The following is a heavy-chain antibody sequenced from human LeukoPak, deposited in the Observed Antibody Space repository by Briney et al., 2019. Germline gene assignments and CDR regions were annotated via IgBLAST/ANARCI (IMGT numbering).Heavy chain of an antibody. CDR2: ISGSGGST. Sequence: QSGGSLRLSCAASGFTFSSYAMSWVRQAPGKGLEWVSAISGSGGSTYYADSVKGRFTISRDNSKNTLYLQMNSLRAEDTAVYYCAKDLAVFPYSSGLDAFDIWGQGTMVTVSS. J-gene: IGHJ3*02. D-gene: IGHD6-19*01. CDR1: GFTFSSYA. V-gene: IGHV3-23*01. CDR3: AKDLAVFPYSSGLDAFDI.